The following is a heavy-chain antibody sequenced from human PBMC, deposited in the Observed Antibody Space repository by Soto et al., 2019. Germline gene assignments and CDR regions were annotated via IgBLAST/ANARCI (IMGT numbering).Heavy chain of an antibody. J-gene: IGHJ4*02. V-gene: IGHV1-3*01. CDR3: AKGSRMWTPDY. Sequence: ASVKVSCKASGYTFTDYAIHWVRQAPGQRLEWMGWIAPGNGNTKYSQNFQGRVTITRDTSATTAYMELSSLRSEDTAVYYCAKGSRMWTPDYWGQGTLVTVSS. D-gene: IGHD2-21*01. CDR2: IAPGNGNT. CDR1: GYTFTDYA.